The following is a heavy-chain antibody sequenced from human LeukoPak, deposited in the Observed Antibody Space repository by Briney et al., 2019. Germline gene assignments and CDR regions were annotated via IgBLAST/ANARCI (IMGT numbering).Heavy chain of an antibody. D-gene: IGHD1-26*01. J-gene: IGHJ4*02. CDR3: ARGGGSGGGLEERLPRFES. CDR2: IYYSGST. Sequence: SETLSLTCTVSGGSISSYYWSWIRQPPGKGLEWIGYIYYSGSTNYNPSLKSRVTISVDTSKNQFSLKLTSVTAADTAIYYCARGGGSGGGLEERLPRFESWARETLLTVSS. CDR1: GGSISSYY. V-gene: IGHV4-59*01.